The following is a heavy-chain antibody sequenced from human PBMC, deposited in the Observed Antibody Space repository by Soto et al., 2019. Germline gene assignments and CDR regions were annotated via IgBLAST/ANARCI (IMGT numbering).Heavy chain of an antibody. J-gene: IGHJ1*01. Sequence: GGSLRLSCAASGFTFSSYGMHWVRQAPGKGLEWVAVIWYDGSNKYYADSVKGRFTISRDNSKNTLYLQMNSLRAEDTAVYYCAREATMVRGPKWVMSFQHWGQGTLVTVSS. CDR1: GFTFSSYG. CDR3: AREATMVRGPKWVMSFQH. D-gene: IGHD3-10*01. V-gene: IGHV3-33*01. CDR2: IWYDGSNK.